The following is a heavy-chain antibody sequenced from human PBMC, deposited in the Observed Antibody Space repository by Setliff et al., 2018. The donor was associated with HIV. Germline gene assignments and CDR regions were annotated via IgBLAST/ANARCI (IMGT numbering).Heavy chain of an antibody. V-gene: IGHV3-21*05. D-gene: IGHD6-19*01. CDR1: GFTFSSYS. J-gene: IGHJ3*02. CDR2: IGSLGDK. Sequence: GGSLRLSCAASGFTFSSYSISWIRQAPGKGLEWISYIGSLGDKEYADSVKGRFTISRDNAKNSLYLQMNSLRAEDMALYYCVRDKWLVPDTFDIWGQGTMVTVSS. CDR3: VRDKWLVPDTFDI.